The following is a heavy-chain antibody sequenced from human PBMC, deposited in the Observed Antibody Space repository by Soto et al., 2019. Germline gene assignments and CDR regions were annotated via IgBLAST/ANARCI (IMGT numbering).Heavy chain of an antibody. Sequence: PSQTLSLTCAISGDSVSSNSAAWNWIRQPPSRGLEWLGRTYYKSKWYNNYAVSVKSRISINPDTSKNQFSLQLNSVTPEDTAVYYCARGDQGFDPWGQGTLVTVSS. V-gene: IGHV6-1*01. CDR3: ARGDQGFDP. J-gene: IGHJ5*02. CDR2: TYYKSKWYN. CDR1: GDSVSSNSAA. D-gene: IGHD2-2*01.